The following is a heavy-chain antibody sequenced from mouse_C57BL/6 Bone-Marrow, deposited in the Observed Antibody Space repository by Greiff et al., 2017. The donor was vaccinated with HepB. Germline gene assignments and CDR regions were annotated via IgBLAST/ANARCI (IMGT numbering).Heavy chain of an antibody. J-gene: IGHJ4*01. Sequence: DVQLQESGGGLVQPGASLKLSCAASGFTFSDYGMAWVRQAPRKGPEWVAFISNLAYSIYYADTVTGRFTISRENARNTLYLEMSSLRSEDTAMYCWARHALYYYGSGYDAMDYWGQGTSVTVSS. CDR3: ARHALYYYGSGYDAMDY. D-gene: IGHD1-1*01. CDR2: ISNLAYSI. CDR1: GFTFSDYG. V-gene: IGHV5-15*01.